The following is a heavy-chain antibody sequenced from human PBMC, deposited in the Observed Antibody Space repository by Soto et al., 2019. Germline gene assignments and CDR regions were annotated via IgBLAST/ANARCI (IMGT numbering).Heavy chain of an antibody. CDR1: GGSISSSNSF. CDR2: ISYSGST. Sequence: QLQLQESGPGLVKPSETLSLTCTVSGGSISSSNSFWGWIRQPPVKGLEWIGSISYSGSTYYNPSLQSRATISVDTSHNQFSLTLRSVTAADTAVYYCARGEYNSGTWYHLAYCGQGTLLTVSS. J-gene: IGHJ4*01. V-gene: IGHV4-39*01. CDR3: ARGEYNSGTWYHLAY. D-gene: IGHD6-13*01.